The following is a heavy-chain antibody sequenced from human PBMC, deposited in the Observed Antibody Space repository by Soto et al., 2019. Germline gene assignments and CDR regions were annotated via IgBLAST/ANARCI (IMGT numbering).Heavy chain of an antibody. Sequence: QVQLVQSGAEVKKPGSSVKVSCKASGGTFSSYAISWVRQAPGQGLEWMGGIIPIFSTANYAQKFQGRVTITADESTSTAYMELSSLRSEDTAVYYCASREGAVPSLGDAFDIWGQGTMVTVSS. V-gene: IGHV1-69*01. J-gene: IGHJ3*02. D-gene: IGHD6-19*01. CDR3: ASREGAVPSLGDAFDI. CDR2: IIPIFSTA. CDR1: GGTFSSYA.